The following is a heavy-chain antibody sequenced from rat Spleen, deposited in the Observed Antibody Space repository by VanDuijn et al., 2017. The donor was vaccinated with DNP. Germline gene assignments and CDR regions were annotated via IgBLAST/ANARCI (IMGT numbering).Heavy chain of an antibody. D-gene: IGHD1-6*01. J-gene: IGHJ4*01. CDR2: ISFEGSST. V-gene: IGHV5-22*01. CDR1: GFSFSDYY. Sequence: EVQLVESGGGLVQPGKSMKLSCAASGFSFSDYYMAWVRQAPKKGLELVTYISFEGSSTYFGDSVKGRFTISRDNAESSLYLQMNSLKSEDTATYYCARQDYGYTYYAMDAWGQGTSVTVSS. CDR3: ARQDYGYTYYAMDA.